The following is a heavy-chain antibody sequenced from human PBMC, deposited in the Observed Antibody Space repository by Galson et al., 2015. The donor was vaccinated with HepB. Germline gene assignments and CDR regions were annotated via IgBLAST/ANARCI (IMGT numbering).Heavy chain of an antibody. CDR1: GFTFSSYS. CDR3: ARDVFPDTAMGWSPVDP. D-gene: IGHD5-18*01. Sequence: SLRLSCAASGFTFSSYSMNWVRQAPGKGLEWVSSISSSSSYIYYADSVKGRFTISRDNAKNSLYLQMNSLRAEDTAVYYCARDVFPDTAMGWSPVDPWGQGTLVTVSS. J-gene: IGHJ5*02. CDR2: ISSSSSYI. V-gene: IGHV3-21*01.